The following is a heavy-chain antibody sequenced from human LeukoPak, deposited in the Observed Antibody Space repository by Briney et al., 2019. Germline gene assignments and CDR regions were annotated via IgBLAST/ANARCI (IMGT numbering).Heavy chain of an antibody. CDR1: GYTFTSYY. CDR2: INPSGGST. CDR3: ASTVGYSYGSLYYYYYMDV. D-gene: IGHD5-18*01. Sequence: ASVKVSCKASGYTFTSYYMHWVRQAPGQGLEWMGIINPSGGSTSSAQKFQGRVTMTRDMSTSTVYMELSSLRSEDTAVYYCASTVGYSYGSLYYYYYMDVWGKGTTVTVSS. J-gene: IGHJ6*03. V-gene: IGHV1-46*01.